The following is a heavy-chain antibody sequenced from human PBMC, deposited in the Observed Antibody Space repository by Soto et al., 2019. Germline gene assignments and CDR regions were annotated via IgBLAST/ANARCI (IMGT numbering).Heavy chain of an antibody. CDR2: IYHSGST. J-gene: IGHJ5*02. Sequence: PSETLSLTCAVSGGSISSSNWWSWVRQPPGKGLEWIGEIYHSGSTNYNPSLKSRVTISVDKSKNQFSLKLSSVTAADTAVYYCARRASSSGWYANWFDPWGQETLVTVS. CDR3: ARRASSSGWYANWFDP. V-gene: IGHV4-4*02. CDR1: GGSISSSNW. D-gene: IGHD6-19*01.